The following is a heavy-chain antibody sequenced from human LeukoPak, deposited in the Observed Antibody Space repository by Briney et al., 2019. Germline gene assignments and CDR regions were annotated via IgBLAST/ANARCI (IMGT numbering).Heavy chain of an antibody. CDR2: ISYDGSNK. Sequence: GGSLRLSCAASGFSFSSYVMSWVRQAPGKGLEWVAVISYDGSNKYYADSVKGRFTISRDNSKNTLYLQMNSLRAEDTAVYYCAKNPAYYDFWSGYSYDYYYGMDVWGQGTTVTVSS. CDR1: GFSFSSYV. CDR3: AKNPAYYDFWSGYSYDYYYGMDV. D-gene: IGHD3-3*01. J-gene: IGHJ6*02. V-gene: IGHV3-30*18.